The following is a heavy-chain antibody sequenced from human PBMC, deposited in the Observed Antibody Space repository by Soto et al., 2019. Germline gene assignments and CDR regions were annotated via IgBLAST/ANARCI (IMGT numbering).Heavy chain of an antibody. CDR3: VRDHQYAFDI. Sequence: GGSLRLSCAAAGFTFSSYGMHWVRQAPGKGLEWVAYISNNGSNKYYADSVKGRFTISRDNSKNNLYLQMNSLKTEDTAVYYCVRDHQYAFDIWGQGTMVTVSS. V-gene: IGHV3-30*03. J-gene: IGHJ3*02. CDR2: ISNNGSNK. CDR1: GFTFSSYG. D-gene: IGHD2-2*01.